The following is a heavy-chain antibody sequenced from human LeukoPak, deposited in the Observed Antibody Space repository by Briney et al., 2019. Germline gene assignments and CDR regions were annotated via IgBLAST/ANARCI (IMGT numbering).Heavy chain of an antibody. Sequence: GSLRLSCAASGFTLSSYWMSWVRQAPGKGLEWVANIKQDGSEKYYVDSVKGRFTISRDNAKNSLYLQMNSLRAEDTAVYYCARESTGYYDSSGYLDYWGQGTLVTVSS. CDR1: GFTLSSYW. D-gene: IGHD3-22*01. CDR3: ARESTGYYDSSGYLDY. J-gene: IGHJ4*02. V-gene: IGHV3-7*03. CDR2: IKQDGSEK.